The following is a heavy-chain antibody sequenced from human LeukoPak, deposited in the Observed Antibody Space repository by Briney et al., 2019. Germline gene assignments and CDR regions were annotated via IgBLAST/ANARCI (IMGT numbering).Heavy chain of an antibody. D-gene: IGHD6-6*01. J-gene: IGHJ5*02. CDR1: GGPISSGDYY. CDR2: IYYSGST. V-gene: IGHV4-30-4*08. CDR3: ARLSYSSSSSWFDP. Sequence: SETLSLTCTVSGGPISSGDYYWSWIRQPPGKGLEWFGYIYYSGSTYYNPSLKSRVTISVDTSKNQFSLKLSSVTAADTAVYYCARLSYSSSSSWFDPWGQGTLVTVSS.